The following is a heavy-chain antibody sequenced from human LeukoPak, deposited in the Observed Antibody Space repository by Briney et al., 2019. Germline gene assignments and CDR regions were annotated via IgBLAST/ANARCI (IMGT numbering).Heavy chain of an antibody. J-gene: IGHJ4*02. Sequence: SETLSLTCTVSGGSISSYYWSWIRQPPGKGLEWIGYIYYSGSTNYNPSLKSRVTISVDTSKNQFSLKLSSVTAAYTAVYYCASVGGQDYRVYNWGQGTLVTVSS. CDR1: GGSISSYY. CDR3: ASVGGQDYRVYN. CDR2: IYYSGST. D-gene: IGHD4-11*01. V-gene: IGHV4-59*01.